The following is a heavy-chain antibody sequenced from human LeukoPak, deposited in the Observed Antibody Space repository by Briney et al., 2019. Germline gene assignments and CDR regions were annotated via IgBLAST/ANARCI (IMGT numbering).Heavy chain of an antibody. CDR1: GFTFSCYS. CDR2: IGLSGGSI. D-gene: IGHD6-19*01. J-gene: IGHJ2*01. CDR3: ARLAGSRSPWYLDI. V-gene: IGHV3-21*04. Sequence: GGSLRLSCATSGFTFSCYSTNWVRQTPGKGLEWVSSIGLSGGSIFYADSVKGRFSISRDNAKNSLYLQMNSLRDGDTAIYYCARLAGSRSPWYLDIWGRGTLVTVSS.